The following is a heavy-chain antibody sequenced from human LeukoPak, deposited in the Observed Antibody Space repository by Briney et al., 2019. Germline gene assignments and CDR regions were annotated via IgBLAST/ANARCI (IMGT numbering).Heavy chain of an antibody. CDR1: GYSFATYG. V-gene: IGHV5-10-1*01. CDR2: IDPSDSHS. J-gene: IGHJ4*02. D-gene: IGHD3-22*01. Sequence: GESLKISCKGSGYSFATYGICWVRQMPGKGQEWMGKIDPSDSHSNYSPSFQGHVTISTDKSISTAYLQWSSLEASDTAIYFCAINYFDASGPPGTYWGQGALVIVSS. CDR3: AINYFDASGPPGTY.